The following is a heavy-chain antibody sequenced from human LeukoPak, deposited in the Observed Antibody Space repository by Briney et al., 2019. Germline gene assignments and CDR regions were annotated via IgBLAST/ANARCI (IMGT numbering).Heavy chain of an antibody. J-gene: IGHJ4*02. CDR3: ARAYCSGGSCYGGVDY. V-gene: IGHV3-48*04. D-gene: IGHD2-15*01. Sequence: GGSLRLSCAASGFTFSSYSFNWVRQAPGKGLEWISFISSNINTMYYADSVKGRFTISRDNAKNSLYLQMNSLRAEDTAVYYCARAYCSGGSCYGGVDYWGQGTLVTVSS. CDR1: GFTFSSYS. CDR2: ISSNINTM.